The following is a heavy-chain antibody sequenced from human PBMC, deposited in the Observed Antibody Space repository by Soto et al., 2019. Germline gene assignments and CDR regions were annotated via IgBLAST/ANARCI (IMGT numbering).Heavy chain of an antibody. J-gene: IGHJ6*02. CDR3: ARDGPSGSYFGMDV. V-gene: IGHV3-30*04. CDR2: ISYDGRSE. D-gene: IGHD3-10*01. Sequence: QTGGSLRLSCAASGFTFSGSAMHWVRQAPGKGLEWVVMISYDGRSEHYADSVKGRFSIFRDNSKNTLYLQMSSLRFEDTAVYYCARDGPSGSYFGMDVWGQGTTVTVSS. CDR1: GFTFSGSA.